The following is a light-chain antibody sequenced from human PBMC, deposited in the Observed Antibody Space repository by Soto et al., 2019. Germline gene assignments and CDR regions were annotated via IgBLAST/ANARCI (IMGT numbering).Light chain of an antibody. Sequence: EIVLTQSPGTLSLSPGERATLSCRASQSVSSSYLAWYQQKPGQAPRLLIYGASSRVTGIPDRFSGSGSGTYFTLTISRREPEDFAVYYCQQYGSSPRYTFGQGNKLEIK. CDR1: QSVSSSY. V-gene: IGKV3-20*01. CDR3: QQYGSSPRYT. J-gene: IGKJ2*01. CDR2: GAS.